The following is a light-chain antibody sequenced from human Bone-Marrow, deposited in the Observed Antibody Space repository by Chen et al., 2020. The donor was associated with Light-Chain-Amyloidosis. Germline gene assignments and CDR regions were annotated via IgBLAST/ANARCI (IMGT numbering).Light chain of an antibody. CDR3: MQGTHWPPYT. CDR2: KVS. Sequence: DVVMTQSPLSLPVTLGQPASIACRSSRRLVYTGGNTYVNLCQQRPGKSPRRLIFKVSNRDSGVPDRFSGSGSGTDFTMKISRVEAEDVGVYYCMQGTHWPPYTFGQGTKLEIK. V-gene: IGKV2-30*01. CDR1: RRLVYTGGNTY. J-gene: IGKJ2*01.